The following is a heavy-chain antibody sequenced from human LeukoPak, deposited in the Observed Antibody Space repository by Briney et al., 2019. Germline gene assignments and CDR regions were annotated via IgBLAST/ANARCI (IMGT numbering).Heavy chain of an antibody. CDR1: GGSISSGGYS. J-gene: IGHJ4*02. V-gene: IGHV4-61*08. CDR2: LYISGST. CDR3: ARDLSGSLYFDY. Sequence: SETLSLTCTVSGGSISSGGYSWSWIRQHPGRGLEWIGRLYISGSTDYNPSLKSRVTISVDTSNNQFSLNLNSVTAADTAVYFCARDLSGSLYFDYWGQGVLVTVSS. D-gene: IGHD3-10*01.